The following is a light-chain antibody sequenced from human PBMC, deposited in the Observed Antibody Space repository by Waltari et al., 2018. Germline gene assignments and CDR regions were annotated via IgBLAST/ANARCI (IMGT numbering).Light chain of an antibody. CDR1: QSVSTY. CDR3: QQYYDYQRS. J-gene: IGKJ1*01. Sequence: AIRMTQSPSSLSASTGDRVTITCRASQSVSTYLACYQQKPGKAPKLLIYAASTLQRGVPLRFSGSGSGTDFTLSISCLQSEDFATYYCQQYYDYQRSFGQGTKVEIK. V-gene: IGKV1-8*01. CDR2: AAS.